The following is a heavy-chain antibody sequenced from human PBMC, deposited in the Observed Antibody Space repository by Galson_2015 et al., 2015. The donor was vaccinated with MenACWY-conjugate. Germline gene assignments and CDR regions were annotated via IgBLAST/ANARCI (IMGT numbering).Heavy chain of an antibody. Sequence: SLRLSCAASGFTFSSYWMHWARHAPGKGLVWVSRINTDESLTTYADSVKGRLTISRDNAKNTLYLQMNSLRVEDTAIYYCARYRLDTSATTDFWGQGTLVTVSS. CDR1: GFTFSSYW. CDR3: ARYRLDTSATTDF. CDR2: INTDESLT. J-gene: IGHJ4*02. D-gene: IGHD6-19*01. V-gene: IGHV3-74*03.